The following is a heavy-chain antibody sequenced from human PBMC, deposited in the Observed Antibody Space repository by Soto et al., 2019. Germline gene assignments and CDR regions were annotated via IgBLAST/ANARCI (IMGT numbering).Heavy chain of an antibody. CDR3: ARSALPAAINNWFDP. D-gene: IGHD2-2*01. CDR2: IIPIFGRT. J-gene: IGHJ5*02. V-gene: IGHV1-69*06. CDR1: EATFSTYA. Sequence: SVKVYCNASEATFSTYAINWVRQAPGQGLEWMGGIIPIFGRTTYAQKFQGRVTITADNPTTTAYMELNRLRSEDMAVFYCARSALPAAINNWFDPWGQGTLVTVSP.